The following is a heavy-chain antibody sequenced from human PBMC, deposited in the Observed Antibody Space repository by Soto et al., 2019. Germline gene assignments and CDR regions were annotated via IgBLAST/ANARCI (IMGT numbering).Heavy chain of an antibody. CDR3: ARDLTYGSGSYYNWYFDL. CDR1: GGTFSSYA. D-gene: IGHD3-10*01. Sequence: ASVQVSCKASGGTFSSYAISWVRQAPGQGLEWMGGIIPIFGTANYAQKFQGRVTITADKSTSTAYMELSSLRSEDTAVYYCARDLTYGSGSYYNWYFDLWGRGTLVTVSS. V-gene: IGHV1-69*06. CDR2: IIPIFGTA. J-gene: IGHJ2*01.